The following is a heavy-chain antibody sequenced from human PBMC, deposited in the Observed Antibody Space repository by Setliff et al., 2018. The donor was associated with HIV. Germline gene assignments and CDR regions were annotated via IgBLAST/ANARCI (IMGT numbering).Heavy chain of an antibody. J-gene: IGHJ3*02. D-gene: IGHD6-13*01. Sequence: KPSETLSLTCTVSGGSISSGGYSWSWIRQHPGKGLEWIGYIYSSGSTYYNPSLKSRVTISVDTSKNQFSLKLSSVTAADTAVYYCASPAGYSSSWYPGAFDIWGQGTMVTVSS. V-gene: IGHV4-39*01. CDR1: GGSISSGGYS. CDR3: ASPAGYSSSWYPGAFDI. CDR2: IYSSGST.